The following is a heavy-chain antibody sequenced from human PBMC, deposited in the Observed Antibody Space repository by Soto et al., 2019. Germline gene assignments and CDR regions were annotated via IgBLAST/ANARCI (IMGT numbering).Heavy chain of an antibody. J-gene: IGHJ6*02. V-gene: IGHV1-69*13. D-gene: IGHD4-4*01. CDR1: GGTFSTYG. CDR3: ARDNHTVPTKYNYHYYGMEV. CDR2: IIPIFGTS. Sequence: SVKVSCKASGGTFSTYGINWVRQAPGQGLEWMGGIIPIFGTSSYAQRFQGRVTITADESSSTAYMELSSLRSEDTAVYYCARDNHTVPTKYNYHYYGMEVWGQGTTVTVSS.